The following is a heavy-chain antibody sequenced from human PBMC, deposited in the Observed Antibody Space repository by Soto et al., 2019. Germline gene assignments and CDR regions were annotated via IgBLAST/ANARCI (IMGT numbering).Heavy chain of an antibody. V-gene: IGHV1-8*01. CDR1: GYTFTSYD. Sequence: QGQLVQSGAEVTKPGASVTVYCKASGYTFTSYDINWVRQATGHGLEWMGWMNPNSGNTGYAQQFQGRVTMTRNTSISTAYMELRSLSSEANAGYYCAIHHWGYSRRGYDYYYDGMAVWGQGTTVTVSS. CDR2: MNPNSGNT. CDR3: AIHHWGYSRRGYDYYYDGMAV. D-gene: IGHD6-13*01. J-gene: IGHJ6*02.